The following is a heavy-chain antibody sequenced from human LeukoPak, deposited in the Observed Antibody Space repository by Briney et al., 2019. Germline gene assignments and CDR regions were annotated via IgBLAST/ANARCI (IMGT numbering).Heavy chain of an antibody. CDR2: ITSSSSYI. V-gene: IGHV3-21*01. CDR1: GFTFSSYS. Sequence: GGSLRLSCAASGFTFSSYSMTWVRQAPGKGLEWVSSITSSSSYIHYADSVKGRFTISRDNAKNSLYLQMNNLRAEATAVYYCARDVVFYYFDSSGYFGAFDIWGQGTMVTVSS. D-gene: IGHD3-22*01. J-gene: IGHJ3*02. CDR3: ARDVVFYYFDSSGYFGAFDI.